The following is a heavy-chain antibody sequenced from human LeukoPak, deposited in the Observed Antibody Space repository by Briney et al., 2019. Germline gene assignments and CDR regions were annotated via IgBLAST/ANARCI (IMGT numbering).Heavy chain of an antibody. D-gene: IGHD1-26*01. CDR1: GFTLSSYW. V-gene: IGHV3-7*01. CDR3: ARDIWSYYY. CDR2: IKQDGSEK. J-gene: IGHJ4*02. Sequence: GGSLRLSCAASGFTLSSYWMSWVRQAPGKGLEWVANIKQDGSEKYYVDSVKGRFTISRDNAKNSLYLQMNSLRAEDTAVYYCARDIWSYYYWGQGTLVTVSS.